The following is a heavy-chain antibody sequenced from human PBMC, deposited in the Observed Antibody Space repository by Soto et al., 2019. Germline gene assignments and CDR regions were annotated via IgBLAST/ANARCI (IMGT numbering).Heavy chain of an antibody. CDR1: GGSISSYY. V-gene: IGHV4-59*01. CDR3: ARDVGTVPAAMGDYYYGMDV. J-gene: IGHJ6*02. D-gene: IGHD2-2*01. Sequence: SETLSLTCTVSGGSISSYYWSWIRQPPGKGLEWIGYIYYSGSTNYNPSLKSRVTISVDTSKNQFSLKLSSVTAADTAVYYCARDVGTVPAAMGDYYYGMDVWGQGTTVTVS. CDR2: IYYSGST.